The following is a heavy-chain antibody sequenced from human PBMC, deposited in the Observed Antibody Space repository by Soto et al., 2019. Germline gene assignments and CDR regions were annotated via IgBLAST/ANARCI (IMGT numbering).Heavy chain of an antibody. J-gene: IGHJ5*02. CDR1: GYSFTSYW. CDR2: IYPGDSDT. D-gene: IGHD3-3*01. Sequence: GESLKISCKGSGYSFTSYWIGWVRQMPGKGLEWMGIIYPGDSDTRYSPSFQGQVTISADKSISTAYLQWSSLKASDTAMYYCARHPPDYDFWSGYYENWFDPWGQGTLVTVSS. V-gene: IGHV5-51*01. CDR3: ARHPPDYDFWSGYYENWFDP.